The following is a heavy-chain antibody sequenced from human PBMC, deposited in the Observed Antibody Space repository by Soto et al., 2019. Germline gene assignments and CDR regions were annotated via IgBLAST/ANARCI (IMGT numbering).Heavy chain of an antibody. J-gene: IGHJ4*02. V-gene: IGHV3-48*01. CDR2: ISISGFTV. Sequence: SLRLSCAASGITYSTSAMSWVRQAPGKGLEWVSYISISGFTVYYADSVRGRFAISKDNAKNSLYLEMSSLIPEDTAVYYCVRESIGPPEGHYWGQGTLVTVSS. CDR1: GITYSTSA. D-gene: IGHD3-10*01. CDR3: VRESIGPPEGHY.